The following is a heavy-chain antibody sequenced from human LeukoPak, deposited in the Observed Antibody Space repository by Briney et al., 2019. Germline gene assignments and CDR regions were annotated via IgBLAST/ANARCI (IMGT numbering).Heavy chain of an antibody. CDR3: ARYLTLFYDSSGYYFYNWFDP. V-gene: IGHV1-2*02. D-gene: IGHD3-22*01. CDR2: LNPNSGGI. CDR1: GYTFTDYY. Sequence: ASVKVSYKSSGYTFTDYYLHWVRRAPGQALEWMGWLNPNSGGISSAQKFQGRVTMTRDTSISTAYMELSRLRSDDTAVYYCARYLTLFYDSSGYYFYNWFDPWGQGTLVTVSS. J-gene: IGHJ5*02.